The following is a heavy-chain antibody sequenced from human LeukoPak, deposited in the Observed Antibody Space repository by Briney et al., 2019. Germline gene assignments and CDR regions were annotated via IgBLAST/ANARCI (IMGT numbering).Heavy chain of an antibody. Sequence: SSETLSLTCTVSGGSISNYYWSWIRQPPGKGLEWIGYIYYSGNTNYNPSLKSRVTISVDTSKNQFSLKLSSVTAADAAVYYCVRENYSSGWYGIIDYWGQGTLVTVSS. CDR3: VRENYSSGWYGIIDY. J-gene: IGHJ4*02. V-gene: IGHV4-59*01. D-gene: IGHD6-19*01. CDR1: GGSISNYY. CDR2: IYYSGNT.